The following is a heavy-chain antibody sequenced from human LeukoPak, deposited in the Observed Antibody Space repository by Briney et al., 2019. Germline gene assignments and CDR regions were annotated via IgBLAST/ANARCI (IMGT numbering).Heavy chain of an antibody. V-gene: IGHV3-23*01. Sequence: GGSLRLSCAASGFTFSSYAMSWVRQAPGKGLKWVSTISGSGATTHYEDSVKGRFTVSRDESKNSLYLHMNNLRAEDTAVYFCARDSRLEIGGVFLIWGQGTMVTVSS. CDR2: ISGSGATT. CDR1: GFTFSSYA. CDR3: ARDSRLEIGGVFLI. D-gene: IGHD3-16*01. J-gene: IGHJ3*02.